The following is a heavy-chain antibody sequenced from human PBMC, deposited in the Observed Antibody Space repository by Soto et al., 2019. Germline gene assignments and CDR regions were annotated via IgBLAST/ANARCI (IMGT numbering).Heavy chain of an antibody. J-gene: IGHJ4*02. CDR2: IYSDGST. V-gene: IGHV3-66*01. Sequence: EVQLVESGGGLVQPGGSLRLSCAASGFTVNSNYMSWVRQAPGKGLEWVSVIYSDGSTYYADSVKGRFIISRDNSNNTPYYQMNSLRAEDTAVYYCATLTKYDILTGFYPCWGQGTLVTVSS. D-gene: IGHD3-9*01. CDR1: GFTVNSNY. CDR3: ATLTKYDILTGFYPC.